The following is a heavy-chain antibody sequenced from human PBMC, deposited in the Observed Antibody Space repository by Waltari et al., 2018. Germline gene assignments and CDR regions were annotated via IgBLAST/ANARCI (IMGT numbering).Heavy chain of an antibody. D-gene: IGHD4-17*01. V-gene: IGHV3-7*01. CDR3: VTGLTTVTAKDYFDH. Sequence: EVQLVESGGGSVQPGGSLSLSCAASGMHLGSYWMNWVRQAPGKGLEWVANIKQDGSEKNYVDSVEGRFSISRDNAQNSLYLQMNSLRAEDTAIYYCVTGLTTVTAKDYFDHWGQGALVTVSS. CDR2: IKQDGSEK. J-gene: IGHJ4*02. CDR1: GMHLGSYW.